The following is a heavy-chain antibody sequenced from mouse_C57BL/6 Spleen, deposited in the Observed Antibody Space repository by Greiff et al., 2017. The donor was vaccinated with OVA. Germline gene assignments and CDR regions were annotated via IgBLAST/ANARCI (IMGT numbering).Heavy chain of an antibody. CDR1: GYTFTSYW. CDR2: IDPSDSYT. J-gene: IGHJ4*01. Sequence: QVQLQQPGAELVMPGASVKLSCKASGYTFTSYWMHWVKQRPGQGLEWIGEIDPSDSYTNYNQKFKGKSTLTVDKSSSTAYMQLSSLTSEDSAVYYCARSRDSSVYVGAMDYWGQGTSVTVSS. D-gene: IGHD3-2*02. V-gene: IGHV1-69*01. CDR3: ARSRDSSVYVGAMDY.